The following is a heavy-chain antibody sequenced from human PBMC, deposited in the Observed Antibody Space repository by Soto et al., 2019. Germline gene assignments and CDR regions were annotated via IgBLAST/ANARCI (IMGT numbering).Heavy chain of an antibody. V-gene: IGHV3-30-3*01. CDR3: ARDGGGYEGSDY. CDR2: ISYDGSNK. Sequence: ESGGGVVQPGRSLRLSCAASGFTFSSYAMHWVRQAPGKGLEWVAVISYDGSNKYYADSVKGRFTISRDNSKNTLYLQMNSLRAEDTAVYYCARDGGGYEGSDYWGQGTLVTVSS. J-gene: IGHJ4*02. CDR1: GFTFSSYA. D-gene: IGHD5-12*01.